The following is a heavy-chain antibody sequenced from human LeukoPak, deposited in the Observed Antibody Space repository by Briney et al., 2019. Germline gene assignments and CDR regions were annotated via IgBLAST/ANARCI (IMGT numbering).Heavy chain of an antibody. V-gene: IGHV3-48*04. J-gene: IGHJ4*02. CDR2: ISSSGSTI. CDR3: ARDEYSSSWFDY. D-gene: IGHD6-13*01. CDR1: GFTFSSFS. Sequence: GGSLRLSCAASGFTFSSFSMNWVRQAPGKGLEWVSYISSSGSTIYYADSVKGRFTISRDNAKNSLYLQMNSLRAEDTAVYYCARDEYSSSWFDYWGQGTLVTVSS.